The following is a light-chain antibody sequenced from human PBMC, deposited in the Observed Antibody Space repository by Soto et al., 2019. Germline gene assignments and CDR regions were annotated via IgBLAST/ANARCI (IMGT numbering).Light chain of an antibody. J-gene: IGLJ2*01. Sequence: QAVVTQEPSLTVSPGGTVTLTGGSSTGGVTDGHYPYWFQQKPGQAPRALIYDTTNKQPWTPARFSGSLLGGKAALTLSGEQPDDEAEYYFLLSYCDGRIFGGGTKLTVL. CDR2: DTT. CDR1: TGGVTDGHY. CDR3: LLSYCDGRI. V-gene: IGLV7-46*01.